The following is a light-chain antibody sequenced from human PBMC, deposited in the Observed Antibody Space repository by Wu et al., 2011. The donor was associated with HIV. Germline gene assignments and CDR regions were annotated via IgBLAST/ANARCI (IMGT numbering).Light chain of an antibody. J-gene: IGKJ2*01. CDR3: QHYGTSSYT. CDR1: QSVTSNY. CDR2: ATS. V-gene: IGKV3-20*01. Sequence: DILLTQSPGTLSLSPGERATLSCRASQSVTSNYLAWYQQKPGQAPRLLIYATSNRATGIPDRISGSGSGTLFTLTISRLEPEDSAVYYCQHYGTSSYTFGQGTEAGGSN.